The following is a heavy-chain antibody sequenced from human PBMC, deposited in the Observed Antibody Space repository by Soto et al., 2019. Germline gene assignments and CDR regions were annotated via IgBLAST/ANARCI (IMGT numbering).Heavy chain of an antibody. V-gene: IGHV3-23*01. CDR3: AKDRTVAARNFDY. Sequence: GSLRLSCAASGFAFSNYAMGWVRQAPGKGLEWVSSISTSIGATYYADSVKGRFTISRDDSKDTLYLQMNSLRAEDSAVYYCAKDRTVAARNFDYWGQGTQVTVSS. D-gene: IGHD6-6*01. J-gene: IGHJ4*02. CDR1: GFAFSNYA. CDR2: ISTSIGAT.